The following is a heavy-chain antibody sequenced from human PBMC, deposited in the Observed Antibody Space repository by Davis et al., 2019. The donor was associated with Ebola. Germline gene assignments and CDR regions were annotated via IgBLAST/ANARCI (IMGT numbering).Heavy chain of an antibody. J-gene: IGHJ4*02. V-gene: IGHV1-69*05. CDR2: IIPIFGTA. Sequence: SVKVSCKASGYTFTSYGISWVRQAPGQGLEWMGGIIPIFGTANYAQKFQGRVTMTRDTSTSTVYMELSSLRSEDTAVYYCARALFGSYYYFDYWGQGTLVTVSS. CDR3: ARALFGSYYYFDY. CDR1: GYTFTSYG. D-gene: IGHD1-26*01.